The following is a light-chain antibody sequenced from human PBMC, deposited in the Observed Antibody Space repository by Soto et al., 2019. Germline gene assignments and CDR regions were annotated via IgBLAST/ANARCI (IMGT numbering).Light chain of an antibody. CDR2: LSSDGSH. CDR3: QTWDTGARVV. J-gene: IGLJ2*01. V-gene: IGLV4-69*01. Sequence: QPVLTQSPSASASLGASVKLTCTLSSGHSSYAIAWHQQQPEKGPRYLMKLSSDGSHSKGDGIPDRFSGSSSGAERYLTISSLQSVDEADYYCQTWDTGARVVFGGGTKVTVL. CDR1: SGHSSYA.